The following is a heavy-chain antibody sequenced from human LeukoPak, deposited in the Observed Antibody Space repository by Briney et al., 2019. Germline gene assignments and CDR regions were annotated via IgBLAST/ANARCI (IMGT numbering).Heavy chain of an antibody. Sequence: SETLSLTCTVSGGSISSGEYYWSWIRQPPGKGLEWIAYMYYSGSTYYNPSLKSRVTMSADTSKNQLSLKLSSVTAADTAVYYCARPYYYDSRIDPWGQGILVTVSS. J-gene: IGHJ5*02. CDR1: GGSISSGEYY. CDR2: MYYSGST. D-gene: IGHD3-22*01. V-gene: IGHV4-30-4*01. CDR3: ARPYYYDSRIDP.